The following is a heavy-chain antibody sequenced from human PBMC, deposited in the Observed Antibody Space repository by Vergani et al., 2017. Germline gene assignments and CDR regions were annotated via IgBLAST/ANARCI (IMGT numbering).Heavy chain of an antibody. CDR1: GYTFSNYY. J-gene: IGHJ4*02. Sequence: QVQVVQSGAEVKKSGASVKVSCKTSGYTFSNYYMHWVRQAPGQGREWMGIINPSGGHTNYAQKFQGRVTMTRDTSTSTVYMELSSLGSEDTAIYYCARGDYVILTGYRYWGQGTLVTVSA. V-gene: IGHV1-46*03. D-gene: IGHD3-9*01. CDR2: INPSGGHT. CDR3: ARGDYVILTGYRY.